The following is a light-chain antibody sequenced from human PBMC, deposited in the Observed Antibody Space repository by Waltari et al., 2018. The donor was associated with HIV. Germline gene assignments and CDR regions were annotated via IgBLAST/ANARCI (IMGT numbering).Light chain of an antibody. J-gene: IGLJ1*01. CDR2: DNE. V-gene: IGLV1-51*01. Sequence: QSILTQPPSVSAAPGQKVSFSCSGGNSNVENNYVSWYQQVPGKAPRLLIYDNEKRPSGIPDRFSASKAGMSATLDITGLHIVDEADYYCGTWDSSLNLYVFGPGTTVAVL. CDR1: NSNVENNY. CDR3: GTWDSSLNLYV.